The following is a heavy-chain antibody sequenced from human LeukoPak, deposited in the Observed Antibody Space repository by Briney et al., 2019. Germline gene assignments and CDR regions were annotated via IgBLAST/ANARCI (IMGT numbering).Heavy chain of an antibody. CDR1: GGSMSSYY. D-gene: IGHD3-10*01. CDR3: ARHYYGSGSTLDY. J-gene: IGHJ4*02. V-gene: IGHV4-59*08. CDR2: IYYCGCT. Sequence: SETLSLTCTVSGGSMSSYYWSWLRQPPGKGLEWIGYIYYCGCTNYNRSLKSRVTISVDTSKNHFSLKLSPVTAADTAVYYCARHYYGSGSTLDYWGQGTLVTVSS.